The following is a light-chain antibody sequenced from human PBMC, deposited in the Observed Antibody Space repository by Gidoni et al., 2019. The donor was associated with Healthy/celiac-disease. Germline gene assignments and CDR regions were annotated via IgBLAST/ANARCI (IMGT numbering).Light chain of an antibody. CDR3: QKYNSYST. CDR1: QSISSW. V-gene: IGKV1-5*01. CDR2: DAS. Sequence: DIQMTHSPSTLSASVGDRVTITCRASQSISSWLAWYQQKPGKAPKLLIYDASSLGSGVPSRFSGSGSGTEFTITISSLQHDDFANYYCQKYNSYSTFGQGTKVEIK. J-gene: IGKJ1*01.